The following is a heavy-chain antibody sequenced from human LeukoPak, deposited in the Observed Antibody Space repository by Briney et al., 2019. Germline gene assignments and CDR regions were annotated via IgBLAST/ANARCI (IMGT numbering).Heavy chain of an antibody. CDR3: ARVGYCSSTSCYLYYFDY. D-gene: IGHD2-2*01. CDR1: GGSISSGDYY. J-gene: IGHJ4*02. V-gene: IGHV4-30-4*08. CDR2: ICYSGSP. Sequence: SQTLSLTCTVSGGSISSGDYYWSWIRPPPGKGLVWIGYICYSGSPYYNPALKSRITRSLDTSKTQFSLKLSSVTAADKAVYYCARVGYCSSTSCYLYYFDYWGQGTLVTVSS.